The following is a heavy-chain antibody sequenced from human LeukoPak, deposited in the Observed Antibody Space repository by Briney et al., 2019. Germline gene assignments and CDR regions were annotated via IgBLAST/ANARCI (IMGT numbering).Heavy chain of an antibody. V-gene: IGHV4-38-2*02. D-gene: IGHD6-13*01. CDR1: GYSISSGYY. Sequence: SETLSLTCTVSGYSISSGYYWGWIRQPPGKGLEWIGSIYHSGSTYYNPSLKSRVTISVDTSKNQFSLKLSSVTAADTAVYYCASYSSSWYNYFDYWGQGTLVTVSS. CDR2: IYHSGST. J-gene: IGHJ4*02. CDR3: ASYSSSWYNYFDY.